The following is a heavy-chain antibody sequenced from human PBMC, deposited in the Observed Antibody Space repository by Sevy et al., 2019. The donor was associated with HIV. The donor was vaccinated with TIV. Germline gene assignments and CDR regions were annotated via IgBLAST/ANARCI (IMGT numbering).Heavy chain of an antibody. CDR3: ARDRYGDYAWYYYGMDV. CDR1: GFTFSSYA. D-gene: IGHD4-17*01. V-gene: IGHV3-30-3*01. CDR2: ISYDGSNK. J-gene: IGHJ6*02. Sequence: GGSLRLSCAASGFTFSSYAMHWVRQAPGKGLEWVAVISYDGSNKYYAHSVKGRFTISRDNSKNTLYLQMNSLRAEDTAVYYCARDRYGDYAWYYYGMDVWGQGTTVTVSS.